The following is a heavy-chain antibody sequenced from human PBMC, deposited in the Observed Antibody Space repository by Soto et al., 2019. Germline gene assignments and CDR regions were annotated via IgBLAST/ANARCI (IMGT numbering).Heavy chain of an antibody. D-gene: IGHD3-22*01. CDR3: ARAREYYDTEFDP. CDR2: VSYSGRP. CDR1: GDSISNGRYS. Sequence: QVQLQESGPGLVKPSQTLSLTCTVSGDSISNGRYSWSWIRQHPGKALEWIGYVSYSGRPYYNPSLTSRLTISLDTSQNQFSLKLSFVTAADTAIYYCARAREYYDTEFDPWGQGALVSVSS. V-gene: IGHV4-31*03. J-gene: IGHJ5*02.